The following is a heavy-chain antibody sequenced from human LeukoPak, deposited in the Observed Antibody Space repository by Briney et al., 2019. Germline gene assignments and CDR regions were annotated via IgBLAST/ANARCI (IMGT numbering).Heavy chain of an antibody. CDR1: GGSISSYY. J-gene: IGHJ4*02. V-gene: IGHV4-4*07. D-gene: IGHD3-10*01. Sequence: SETLSLTCTVSGGSISSYYWSWIRQPAGKGLEWIGRIYTSGSTNYNPSLKSRVTISVDTSKNQFSLKLSSVTAADTAVYYCAREPNPPFPRGYFDYWGQGILVTVSS. CDR2: IYTSGST. CDR3: AREPNPPFPRGYFDY.